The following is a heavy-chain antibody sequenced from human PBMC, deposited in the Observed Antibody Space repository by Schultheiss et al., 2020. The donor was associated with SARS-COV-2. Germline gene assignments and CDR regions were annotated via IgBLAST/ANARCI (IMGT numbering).Heavy chain of an antibody. CDR3: ARVRYYYDSSGYYVIDY. CDR1: GFTFSDYY. CDR2: ISSSGSTR. J-gene: IGHJ4*02. V-gene: IGHV3-11*01. D-gene: IGHD3-22*01. Sequence: GGSLRLSCAASGFTFSDYYMSWIRQAPGKGLEWVSYISSSGSTRYYADSVKGRFTISRDNAKNSLYLQMNSLRAEDTAVYYCARVRYYYDSSGYYVIDYWGQGTLVTVSS.